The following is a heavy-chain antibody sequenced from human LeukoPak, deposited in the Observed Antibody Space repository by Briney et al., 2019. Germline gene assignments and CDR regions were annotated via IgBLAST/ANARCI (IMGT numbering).Heavy chain of an antibody. V-gene: IGHV3-48*01. CDR1: GFIFSSYN. CDR3: ARVVAGYYFDY. D-gene: IGHD6-19*01. J-gene: IGHJ4*02. CDR2: ISSSSSTI. Sequence: GGSLRLSCAASGFIFSSYNTKWVRQAPGQVLEWVSYISSSSSTIYYADSVKGRFTISRDNVKNSVYLQMNSLRAEDTAVYYCARVVAGYYFDYWGQGTLVTVSS.